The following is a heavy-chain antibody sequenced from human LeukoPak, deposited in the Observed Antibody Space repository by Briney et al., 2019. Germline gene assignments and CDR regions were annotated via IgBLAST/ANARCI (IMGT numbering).Heavy chain of an antibody. CDR1: GGSISSYY. CDR3: ARGGEAPFDY. J-gene: IGHJ4*02. Sequence: PSETLSLTCTVSGGSISSYYWSWIRQPPGKGLEYIGYINYRGSTNSNPSLKSRITISVDTSKNHFSPKLTSVTAADTAVYYCARGGEAPFDYWGPGTLVTVSS. D-gene: IGHD3-16*01. CDR2: INYRGST. V-gene: IGHV4-59*08.